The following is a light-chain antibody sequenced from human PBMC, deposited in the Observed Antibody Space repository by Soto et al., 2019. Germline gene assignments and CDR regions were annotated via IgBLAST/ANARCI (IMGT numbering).Light chain of an antibody. CDR2: DAS. V-gene: IGKV1-5*01. CDR1: QDIKNY. Sequence: DIQITESPSSLSASVVDRVTITFQASQDIKNYLNWYQQKPGKAPKLLIYDASSLESGVPSRFSGSGSGIEFTLTISSLQPDDFAPYYCQMYNSYSPVWTFGQGTRLEIK. CDR3: QMYNSYSPVWT. J-gene: IGKJ5*01.